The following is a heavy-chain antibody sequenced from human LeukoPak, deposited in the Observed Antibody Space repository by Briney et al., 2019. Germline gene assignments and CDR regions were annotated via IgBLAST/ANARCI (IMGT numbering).Heavy chain of an antibody. Sequence: PGGSLILSCVASGFTVIRSFMSWVRQTPGKGLEWVSVIYTDGSTYYTDSVKGRFTISRDNSKNTLDLEMNSLKAEDTALYYCARDLSPPWYYGMDVWGQGTTVTVSS. J-gene: IGHJ6*02. CDR3: ARDLSPPWYYGMDV. CDR2: IYTDGST. V-gene: IGHV3-53*01. CDR1: GFTVIRSF.